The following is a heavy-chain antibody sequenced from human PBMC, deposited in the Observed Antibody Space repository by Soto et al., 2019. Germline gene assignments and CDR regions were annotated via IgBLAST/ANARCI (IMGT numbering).Heavy chain of an antibody. Sequence: PGGSLRLSCAASGFTFSRYSMNWVRQAPGKGPEWISYISSSTGTVYYAGSVRGRFTISRDNAKNSLYLQMNSLRAEDTAVYYCAKDFYDNSGYSYYYGLDVWGQGTTVTVS. CDR3: AKDFYDNSGYSYYYGLDV. D-gene: IGHD3-22*01. V-gene: IGHV3-48*01. CDR1: GFTFSRYS. CDR2: ISSSTGTV. J-gene: IGHJ6*02.